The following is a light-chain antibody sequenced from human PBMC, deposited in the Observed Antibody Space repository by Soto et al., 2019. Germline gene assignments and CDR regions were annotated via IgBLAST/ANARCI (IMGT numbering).Light chain of an antibody. CDR2: GAS. J-gene: IGKJ3*01. V-gene: IGKV3D-15*01. CDR1: QSIGSN. Sequence: EIVMTQSPATLSVSPGERATLSCRASQSIGSNLAWYQQKPGQAPRLLIYGASTRATGFPARFSGSGSGTEFTLTIGSLQSEDFAVYYCQQYNNWPVTFGPGTKVDIK. CDR3: QQYNNWPVT.